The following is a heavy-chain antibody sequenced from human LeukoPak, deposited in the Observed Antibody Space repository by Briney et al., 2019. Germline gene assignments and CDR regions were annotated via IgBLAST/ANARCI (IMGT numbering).Heavy chain of an antibody. D-gene: IGHD2-15*01. CDR1: GGSISSGGYY. CDR2: IYYSGST. V-gene: IGHV4-31*03. Sequence: SQTLSLTCTVSGGSISSGGYYWSWIRQHPGKGLEWIGYIYYSGSTYYNPSLKSRVTISVDTSKNQFSLKLSSVTAADTAVYYCARGLRVVVVAATPVSYYFDYWGQGTLVTVSS. CDR3: ARGLRVVVVAATPVSYYFDY. J-gene: IGHJ4*02.